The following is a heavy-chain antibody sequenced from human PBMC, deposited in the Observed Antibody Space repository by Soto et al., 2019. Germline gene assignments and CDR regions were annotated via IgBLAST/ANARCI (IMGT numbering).Heavy chain of an antibody. J-gene: IGHJ6*02. Sequence: EAQLSESGGDSVQPGGSLRLSCGASGFTFSTHAMSWVRRVPGKGLEWASAISGSGDRTYYADSVKGRFTISRDNSRNMLYLQMNSLSAEDTAIYYCVKDWSGDMCPCMDVWGPGTTVTVSS. CDR2: ISGSGDRT. D-gene: IGHD3-3*01. CDR3: VKDWSGDMCPCMDV. CDR1: GFTFSTHA. V-gene: IGHV3-23*01.